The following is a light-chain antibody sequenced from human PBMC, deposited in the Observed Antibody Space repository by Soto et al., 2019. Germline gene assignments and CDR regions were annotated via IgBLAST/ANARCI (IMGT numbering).Light chain of an antibody. CDR2: DVS. Sequence: AIPVTQSPSSLSASVGDRVTITCRASQDIRGALAWYQQKPGKPPRLLIYDVSTLESGVPSRFSGSSSGTEFTLTISSLQPEDFGTYFCQQFNSYPITFGHGTRLEIK. V-gene: IGKV1-13*02. CDR1: QDIRGA. J-gene: IGKJ5*01. CDR3: QQFNSYPIT.